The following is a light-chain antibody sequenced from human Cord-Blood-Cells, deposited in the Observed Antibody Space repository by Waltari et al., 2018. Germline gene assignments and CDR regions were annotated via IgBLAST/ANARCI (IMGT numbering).Light chain of an antibody. CDR2: AAS. V-gene: IGKV1-39*01. CDR3: QQSYSSPYS. J-gene: IGKJ2*03. Sequence: DIQMTQSPSSLSASVGDRVTITCRASQSISSYLNWYQQKPGKDPKPLIYAASSLQSGVPSRFSGSRSGTDFTLTISSLQPEDFSTYYCQQSYSSPYSFGQGTKLEIK. CDR1: QSISSY.